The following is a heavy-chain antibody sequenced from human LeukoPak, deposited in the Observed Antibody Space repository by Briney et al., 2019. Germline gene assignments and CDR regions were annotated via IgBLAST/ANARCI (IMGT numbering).Heavy chain of an antibody. V-gene: IGHV1-18*04. D-gene: IGHD6-19*01. Sequence: EASVKVSCKASGYTFSNYGISWVRQAPGLGLEWMGWTSYNGNTNYAQKFQDRVTMTTDTSTTTAYMELRSLESDDTAVYYCARHSGSGWQALGYWGQGTWSPSPQ. CDR2: TSYNGNT. CDR1: GYTFSNYG. J-gene: IGHJ4*02. CDR3: ARHSGSGWQALGY.